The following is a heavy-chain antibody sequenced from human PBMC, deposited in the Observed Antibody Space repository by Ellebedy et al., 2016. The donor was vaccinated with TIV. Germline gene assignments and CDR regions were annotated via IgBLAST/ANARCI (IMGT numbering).Heavy chain of an antibody. CDR1: GYTFTSYG. D-gene: IGHD6-6*01. Sequence: ASVKVSCKASGYTFTSYGISWVRQAPRQGLEWMGWNSAYNGNTNYAQKLQGRVTMTTDTSTSTAYMELRSLRSDDTAVYYCARDPIESSSSHYFDYWGQGTLVTVSS. J-gene: IGHJ4*02. CDR2: NSAYNGNT. V-gene: IGHV1-18*04. CDR3: ARDPIESSSSHYFDY.